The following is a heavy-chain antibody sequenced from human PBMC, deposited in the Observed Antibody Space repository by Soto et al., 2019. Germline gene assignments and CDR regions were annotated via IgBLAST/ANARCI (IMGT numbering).Heavy chain of an antibody. CDR3: AKDTRRYDFWSGYYTLYYYYGMDV. V-gene: IGHV3-23*01. D-gene: IGHD3-3*01. Sequence: SLRLSCAASGFTFSSYAMSWVRQAPGKGLEWVSAISGSGGSTYYADSVKGRFTISRDNSKNTLYLQMNSLRAEDTAVYYCAKDTRRYDFWSGYYTLYYYYGMDVWGQGTTVTVSS. CDR2: ISGSGGST. J-gene: IGHJ6*02. CDR1: GFTFSSYA.